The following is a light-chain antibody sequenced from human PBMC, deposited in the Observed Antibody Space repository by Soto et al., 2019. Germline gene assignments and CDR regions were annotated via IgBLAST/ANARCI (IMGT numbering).Light chain of an antibody. CDR1: SSNIGAGYD. V-gene: IGLV1-40*01. Sequence: QAVVTQPPSMSGAPGQRVTISCTGSSSNIGAGYDVHWYQLLPGTAPKLLIYGNTNRSSGVPDRFSGSKSGTSASLAITGLRAEDEADYYCQSHDSSLNSWVFGGGTKLTVL. CDR2: GNT. J-gene: IGLJ3*02. CDR3: QSHDSSLNSWV.